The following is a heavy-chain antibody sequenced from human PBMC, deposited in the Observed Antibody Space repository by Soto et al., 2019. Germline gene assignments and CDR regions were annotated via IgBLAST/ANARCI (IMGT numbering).Heavy chain of an antibody. J-gene: IGHJ6*02. D-gene: IGHD3-10*01. CDR3: ARDQWFGELSYYYYGMDV. CDR1: GFTFSSYE. V-gene: IGHV3-48*03. Sequence: GGSLRLSCAASGFTFSSYEMNWVRQAPGKGLEWVSYISSSGSTIYYADSVKGRFTISRDNAKNSLYLQMDSLRAEDTAVYYCARDQWFGELSYYYYGMDVWGQGTTVTVSS. CDR2: ISSSGSTI.